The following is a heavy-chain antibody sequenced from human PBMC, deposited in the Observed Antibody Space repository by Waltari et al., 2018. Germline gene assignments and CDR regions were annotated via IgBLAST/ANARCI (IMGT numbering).Heavy chain of an antibody. D-gene: IGHD1-1*01. CDR2: TSYDTTST. V-gene: IGHV3-30*14. J-gene: IGHJ4*02. Sequence: QVQLVESGGGVVQPGTSVTLSCAASGFNFGSYAFHCVRQAPGKGLEWVAFTSYDTTSTYYADSVKGRFTISRDNSKSTLFLRMNSLRSEDTSVYYCARDRWGNYPRGVGHWGPGTRVIVSS. CDR1: GFNFGSYA. CDR3: ARDRWGNYPRGVGH.